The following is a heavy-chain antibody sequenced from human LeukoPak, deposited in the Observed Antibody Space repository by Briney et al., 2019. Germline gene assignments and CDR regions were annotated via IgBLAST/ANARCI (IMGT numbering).Heavy chain of an antibody. CDR2: ISGSGGST. CDR3: ARPVHYYDSSGYYT. V-gene: IGHV3-23*01. CDR1: GFTLSSYA. D-gene: IGHD3-22*01. J-gene: IGHJ5*02. Sequence: QPGGSLRLSCAASGFTLSSYAMSWVRQAPGKGLEWVSAISGSGGSTYYADSVKGRFTISRDNSKNTLYLQMNSLRAEDTAVYYCARPVHYYDSSGYYTWGQGTLVTVSS.